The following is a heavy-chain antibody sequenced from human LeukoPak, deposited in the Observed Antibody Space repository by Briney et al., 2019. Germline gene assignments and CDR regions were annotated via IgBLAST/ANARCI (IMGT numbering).Heavy chain of an antibody. D-gene: IGHD3-22*01. CDR3: ARARYYDSSGYYFFFDY. CDR2: IYYGGST. Sequence: PSETLSLTCTVSGGSISSYYWSWIRQPPGKGLEWIGYIYYGGSTNYNPSLKSRVTISVDTSKNQFSLKLSSVTAADTAVYYCARARYYDSSGYYFFFDYWGQGTLVTVSS. V-gene: IGHV4-59*01. J-gene: IGHJ4*02. CDR1: GGSISSYY.